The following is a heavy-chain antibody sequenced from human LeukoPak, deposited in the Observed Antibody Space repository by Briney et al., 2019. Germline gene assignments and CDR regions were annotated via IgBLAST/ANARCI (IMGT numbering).Heavy chain of an antibody. J-gene: IGHJ6*03. CDR2: INPNSGGS. CDR1: GYTFTNYG. V-gene: IGHV1-2*02. CDR3: AREGTTIFGVVVGYYMDV. Sequence: ASVKVSCKASGYTFTNYGITWVRQTPGQGLEWMGRINPNSGGSNYAQKFQGRVTMTRDTSISTAYMELSRLRSDDTAVCYCAREGTTIFGVVVGYYMDVWGKGTTVTVSS. D-gene: IGHD3-3*01.